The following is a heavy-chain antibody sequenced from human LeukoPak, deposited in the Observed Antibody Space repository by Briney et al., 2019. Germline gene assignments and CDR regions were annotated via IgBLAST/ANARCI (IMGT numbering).Heavy chain of an antibody. CDR3: ARGPYSYGYTGWYFYL. CDR1: GGSFSGYY. V-gene: IGHV4-34*01. D-gene: IGHD5-18*01. J-gene: IGHJ2*01. CDR2: INHSGST. Sequence: SETLSLICAVYGGSFSGYYWSWIRRPPGKGLEWIGEINHSGSTNYNPSLKSRVTISVDTSKNQFSLKLSSVTAADTAVYYCARGPYSYGYTGWYFYLWGSGTLVTVSS.